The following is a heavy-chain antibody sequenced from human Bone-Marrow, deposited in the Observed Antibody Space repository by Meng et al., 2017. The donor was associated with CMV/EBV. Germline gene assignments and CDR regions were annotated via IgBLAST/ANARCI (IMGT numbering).Heavy chain of an antibody. V-gene: IGHV3-9*01. J-gene: IGHJ3*02. CDR3: ARGSGYCSSTSCFLRSFDI. CDR2: ISWNSGSI. CDR1: GFTFDDYA. D-gene: IGHD2-2*01. Sequence: GGSLRLSCAASGFTFDDYAMHWVRQAPGKGLEWVSGISWNSGSIGYADSVKGRFTISRDNAKNTLYLQMNSLRAEDTAVYYCARGSGYCSSTSCFLRSFDIWGQGTMVTVSS.